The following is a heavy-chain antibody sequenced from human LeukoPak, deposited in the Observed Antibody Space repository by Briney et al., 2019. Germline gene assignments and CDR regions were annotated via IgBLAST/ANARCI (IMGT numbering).Heavy chain of an antibody. CDR2: IWYDGSDK. J-gene: IGHJ4*02. CDR3: ARDGCSGGSCHGIDY. V-gene: IGHV3-33*01. CDR1: GFTFSSYG. D-gene: IGHD2-15*01. Sequence: GGSLRLSCAASGFTFSSYGMHWVRQAPGKGLEWVAVIWYDGSDKYYADSVKGRFTISRDNSKNTLYLQMNSLRAEDTAVYYCARDGCSGGSCHGIDYWGQGTLVTVSS.